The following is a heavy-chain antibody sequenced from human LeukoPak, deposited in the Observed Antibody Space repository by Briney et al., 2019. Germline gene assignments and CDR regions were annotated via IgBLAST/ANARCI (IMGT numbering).Heavy chain of an antibody. J-gene: IGHJ4*02. V-gene: IGHV3-7*03. CDR2: IKEGGSQK. CDR3: AREMNYASGRGFDY. CDR1: GFTFSSYW. D-gene: IGHD1-7*01. Sequence: PGGSLRLSCAASGFTFSSYWMSWVRQAPGKGLEWVANIKEGGSQKYYVDSVKGRFTISRDNAKNSLYLQMNSLRAEDTAMYYCAREMNYASGRGFDYWGQGTLVTVSS.